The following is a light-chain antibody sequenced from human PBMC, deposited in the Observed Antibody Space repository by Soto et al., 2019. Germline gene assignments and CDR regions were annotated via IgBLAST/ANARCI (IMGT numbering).Light chain of an antibody. CDR3: QQSNSIPPWT. CDR2: GAS. CDR1: QGVGNW. Sequence: DIQMTQSPSSVAASVGDRVTITCRASQGVGNWLAWYQQRPGKAPRLLIYGASTLQSGVPSRFSGSGSGTDFTLTISSLQAEEFATYYCQQSNSIPPWTFGQGTKVEIK. V-gene: IGKV1-12*01. J-gene: IGKJ1*01.